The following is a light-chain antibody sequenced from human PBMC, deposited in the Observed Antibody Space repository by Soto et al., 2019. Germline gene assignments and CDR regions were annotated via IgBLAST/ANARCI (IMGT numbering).Light chain of an antibody. CDR3: QTWGTGIQV. J-gene: IGLJ3*02. Sequence: QPVLTQSPSASASLGASVKLTCTLSSGHSSYAIAWHQQQPEKGPRYLMKLNSDGSHSKGDGIPDRFSGSSSGAERYLTISSLQSEDEADYYCQTWGTGIQVXGGGTKLTVL. V-gene: IGLV4-69*01. CDR2: LNSDGSH. CDR1: SGHSSYA.